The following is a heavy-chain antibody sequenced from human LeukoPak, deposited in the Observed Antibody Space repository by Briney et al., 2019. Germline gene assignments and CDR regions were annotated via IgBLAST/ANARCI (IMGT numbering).Heavy chain of an antibody. Sequence: ASVKVSCKASGYNFNDYGISWVRQAPGQGLEWMGWISAYNVNTRYTQKLQGRVTMTTDTSTSTAYMELKSLRSDDTAVYYCARVAGPWGQGTLVTVSS. V-gene: IGHV1-18*01. J-gene: IGHJ5*02. CDR1: GYNFNDYG. CDR2: ISAYNVNT. CDR3: ARVAGP.